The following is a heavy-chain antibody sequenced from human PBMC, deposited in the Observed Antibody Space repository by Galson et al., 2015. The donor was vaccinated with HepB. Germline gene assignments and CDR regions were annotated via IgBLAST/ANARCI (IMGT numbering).Heavy chain of an antibody. CDR3: ARQLAYCVANTCQIFFDY. D-gene: IGHD2-21*01. J-gene: IGHJ4*02. CDR2: TYYRSKWYN. CDR1: GDSVSSNSAA. Sequence: CAISGDSVSSNSAAWNWIRQSPSRGLEWPGRTYYRSKWYNSYAVSVKSRITINPNTTKNRFSLQLNSATPEDTAIYYCARQLAYCVANTCQIFFDYWGQGTLVTVSS. V-gene: IGHV6-1*01.